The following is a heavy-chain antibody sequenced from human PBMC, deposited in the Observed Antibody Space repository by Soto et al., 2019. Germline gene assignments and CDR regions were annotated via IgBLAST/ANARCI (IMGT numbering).Heavy chain of an antibody. J-gene: IGHJ4*02. CDR2: INAGNGNT. D-gene: IGHD6-19*01. Sequence: ASVKVSCKASGYTFTNYAVHWVRQAPGQRLEWMGWINAGNGNTKYSRKFQGRVTITRDTSASTAYMELSSLRSEDTAVYYCVRDGAVAGNINFDFWGQGTLVTVS. CDR3: VRDGAVAGNINFDF. CDR1: GYTFTNYA. V-gene: IGHV1-3*01.